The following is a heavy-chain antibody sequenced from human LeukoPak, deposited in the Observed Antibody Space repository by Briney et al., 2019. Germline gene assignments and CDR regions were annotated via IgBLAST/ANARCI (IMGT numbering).Heavy chain of an antibody. J-gene: IGHJ4*02. CDR2: IYYSGST. Sequence: PSETLSLTCTVSGGSISSSSYYWGWIRQPPGKGLEWIGSIYYSGSTYYNPSLKSRVTISVDTSKSQFSLKLSSVTAADTAVYYCARLTMIVVVFDYWGQGTLVTVSS. D-gene: IGHD3-22*01. CDR1: GGSISSSSYY. CDR3: ARLTMIVVVFDY. V-gene: IGHV4-39*01.